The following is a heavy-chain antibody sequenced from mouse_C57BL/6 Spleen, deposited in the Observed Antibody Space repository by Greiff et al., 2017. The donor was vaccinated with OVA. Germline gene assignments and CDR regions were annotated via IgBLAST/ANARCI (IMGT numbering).Heavy chain of an antibody. CDR3: AHDYYGSSSWYFDV. V-gene: IGHV1-80*01. Sequence: QVHVKQSGAELVKPGASVKISCKASGYAFSGYWMNWVKQRPGKGLEWIGQIYPGDGDTNYNGKFKGKATLTADKSSSTAYMQLSSLTSEDSAVYFCAHDYYGSSSWYFDVWGTGTTVTVSS. J-gene: IGHJ1*03. D-gene: IGHD1-1*01. CDR2: IYPGDGDT. CDR1: GYAFSGYW.